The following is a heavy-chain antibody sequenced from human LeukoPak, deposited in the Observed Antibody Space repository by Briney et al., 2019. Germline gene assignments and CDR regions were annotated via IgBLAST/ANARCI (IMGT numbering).Heavy chain of an antibody. CDR1: GLTFSNAW. CDR2: IKSKPAGGST. J-gene: IGHJ1*01. Sequence: GGSLRLSCTASGLTFSNAWMSWVRQAPGKGLEGVGRIKSKPAGGSTDYAAPIKGRFTISRDDSKNTLYLQVNSLKVEDTAVYYCTTDLKESGSDTTTSFQYWGQGTLVTVSS. D-gene: IGHD1-26*01. V-gene: IGHV3-15*01. CDR3: TTDLKESGSDTTTSFQY.